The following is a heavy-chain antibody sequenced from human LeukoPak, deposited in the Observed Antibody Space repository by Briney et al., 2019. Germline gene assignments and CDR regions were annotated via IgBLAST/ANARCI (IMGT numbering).Heavy chain of an antibody. V-gene: IGHV3-30*03. D-gene: IGHD1-26*01. CDR3: ARDKGGATGAFDY. CDR2: ISYDGSHK. Sequence: GGSLRLSCAASGFTFSSYGMHWVRKAPGKGLEWVAVISYDGSHKYYADSVKGRFTISRDNSKNTLYLQMNSLRAEDTAVYYCARDKGGATGAFDYWGQGTLVTVSS. CDR1: GFTFSSYG. J-gene: IGHJ4*02.